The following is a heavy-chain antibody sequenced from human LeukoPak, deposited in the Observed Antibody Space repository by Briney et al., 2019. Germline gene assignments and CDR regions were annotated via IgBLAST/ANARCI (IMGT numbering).Heavy chain of an antibody. Sequence: SETLSLTCTVSGGSIISYYWTWVRQPPGKGLEWIGYIYDSTRIHYNPSLESRMTLSLDTSKNQFSLKLSSVTAADTAVYYCARRWGYFMPAANDYWGQGTLVTVSS. CDR1: GGSIISYY. V-gene: IGHV4-59*12. CDR2: IYDSTRI. D-gene: IGHD2-2*01. J-gene: IGHJ4*02. CDR3: ARRWGYFMPAANDY.